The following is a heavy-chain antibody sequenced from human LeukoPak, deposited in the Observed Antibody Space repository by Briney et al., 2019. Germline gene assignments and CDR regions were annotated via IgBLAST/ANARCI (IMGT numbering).Heavy chain of an antibody. CDR2: IHPEGNEK. Sequence: GGSLRLSCAVSGFTFSDFWMSWVRQAPGRGLEWVANIHPEGNEKYHVESVKGRFTISRDNAKNSLFLRMNGLRVEDTAVYYCARGGAFSGDHWGQGTLVTVSS. J-gene: IGHJ4*02. CDR1: GFTFSDFW. CDR3: ARGGAFSGDH. V-gene: IGHV3-7*04.